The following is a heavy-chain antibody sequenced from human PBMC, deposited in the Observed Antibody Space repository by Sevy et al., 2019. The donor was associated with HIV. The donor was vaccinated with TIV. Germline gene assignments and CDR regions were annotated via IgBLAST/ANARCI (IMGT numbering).Heavy chain of an antibody. CDR3: AREDDYGDYGFDY. Sequence: GGSLRLSCAASGFTVSSSYMSWVRQAPGKGLEWVSVIYSGGSTYYADSVKGRFTISRDNSKNTLYLQMNSLRGEDTAVYYCAREDDYGDYGFDYWGQGTLVTVSS. V-gene: IGHV3-53*01. CDR2: IYSGGST. J-gene: IGHJ4*02. D-gene: IGHD4-17*01. CDR1: GFTVSSSY.